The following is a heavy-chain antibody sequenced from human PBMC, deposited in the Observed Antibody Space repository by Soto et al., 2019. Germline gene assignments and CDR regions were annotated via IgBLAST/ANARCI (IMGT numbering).Heavy chain of an antibody. CDR2: INHSGST. V-gene: IGHV4-34*01. D-gene: IGHD3-10*01. J-gene: IGHJ4*02. Sequence: QVQLQQWGAGLLKPSETLSLTCAVYGGSFSGYYWSWIRQPPGKGLEWIGEINHSGSTNYNPSLKSRVTISVDTSKNQFSLKLSSVTAADTAVYYCARGGSWFRELLYGTLDYWGQGTLVTVSS. CDR3: ARGGSWFRELLYGTLDY. CDR1: GGSFSGYY.